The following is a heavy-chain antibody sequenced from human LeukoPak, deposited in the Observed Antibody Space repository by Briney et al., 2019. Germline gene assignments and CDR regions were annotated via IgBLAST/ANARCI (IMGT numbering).Heavy chain of an antibody. CDR1: GFTFITYS. CDR2: IGSSDYI. D-gene: IGHD3-9*01. J-gene: IGHJ6*02. V-gene: IGHV3-21*06. CDR3: ARSLTDNLGYYYYGMDV. Sequence: GGSLRLSCAASGFTFITYSMNWVRQAPGKGLEWVSSIGSSDYIYYADSVQGRFTVSRDNAKNSLYLEMNSLRVEDTAVYYCARSLTDNLGYYYYGMDVWGQGTTVTVSS.